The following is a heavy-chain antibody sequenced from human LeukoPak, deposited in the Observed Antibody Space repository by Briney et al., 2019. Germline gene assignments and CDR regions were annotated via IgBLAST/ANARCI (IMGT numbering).Heavy chain of an antibody. D-gene: IGHD5-18*01. Sequence: GGSLRLSRGASGFTFSSYAMSWVRQAPGKGLEWVSAISGSGVSAYYADSVKGRFTISRDNSKNTVYLQMNSLTAEATAIYYCAKVRSGYTYGPFDSWGQGTLVTVSS. CDR1: GFTFSSYA. CDR3: AKVRSGYTYGPFDS. V-gene: IGHV3-23*01. J-gene: IGHJ4*02. CDR2: ISGSGVSA.